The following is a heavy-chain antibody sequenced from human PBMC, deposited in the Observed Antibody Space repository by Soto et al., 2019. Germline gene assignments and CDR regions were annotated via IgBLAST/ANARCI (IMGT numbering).Heavy chain of an antibody. J-gene: IGHJ3*02. V-gene: IGHV3-64D*06. CDR3: VKVISARHNSAKAFDI. CDR1: GFTFSSYA. Sequence: GGSLRLSCSASGFTFSSYAMHWVRQAPGKGLEYFSAIGNNGGSTYYADSVNGRFTISRDNSKNTLYLQMSSLRAEDTAVYYCVKVISARHNSAKAFDIWGQGTMVTVSS. D-gene: IGHD2-21*01. CDR2: IGNNGGST.